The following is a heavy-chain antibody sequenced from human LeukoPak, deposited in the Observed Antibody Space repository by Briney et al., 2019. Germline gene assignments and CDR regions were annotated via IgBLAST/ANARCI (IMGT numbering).Heavy chain of an antibody. V-gene: IGHV1-8*01. CDR2: MNPNNGNT. J-gene: IGHJ4*02. CDR1: GYTFTSYD. D-gene: IGHD5-24*01. CDR3: ARDRAVATIGGVDF. Sequence: GASVKVSCKASGYTFTSYDINWVRQATGQGLEWMGWMNPNNGNTGYAQKFQGRVTMTRDTSISTAYMELSRLRSDDTAVYYCARDRAVATIGGVDFWGQGTLVTVSS.